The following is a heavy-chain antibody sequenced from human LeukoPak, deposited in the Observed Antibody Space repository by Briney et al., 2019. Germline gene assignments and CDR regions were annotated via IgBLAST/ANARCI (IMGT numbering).Heavy chain of an antibody. J-gene: IGHJ4*02. CDR2: INHSGST. CDR3: ARARGVRAARPPYYFDY. CDR1: GGSLSGYY. D-gene: IGHD6-6*01. Sequence: SETLSLTCAVYGGSLSGYYWSWIRHPPGKGLEWIGEINHSGSTNYNPSLKSRVTISVDTSKNQFSLKLSSVTAADTAVYYCARARGVRAARPPYYFDYWGQGTLVTVSS. V-gene: IGHV4-34*01.